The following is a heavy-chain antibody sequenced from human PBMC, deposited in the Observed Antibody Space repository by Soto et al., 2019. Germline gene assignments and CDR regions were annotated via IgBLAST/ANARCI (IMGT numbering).Heavy chain of an antibody. CDR1: GFTFSSYS. J-gene: IGHJ4*02. D-gene: IGHD2-2*01. V-gene: IGHV3-21*01. Sequence: VGSLRLSCAASGFTFSSYSMNWVRQAPGKGLEWVSSISSSSTYIYYADSVKGRFTISRHNAKNSLYLQMNSLRAEDTAVYYCATPYCSSSSSCDFQFDYWGQGTLVTVSS. CDR3: ATPYCSSSSSCDFQFDY. CDR2: ISSSSTYI.